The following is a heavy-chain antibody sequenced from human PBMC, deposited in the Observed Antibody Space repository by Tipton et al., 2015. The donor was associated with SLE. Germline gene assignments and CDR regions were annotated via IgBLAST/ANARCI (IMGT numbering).Heavy chain of an antibody. CDR1: GFSISAYC. CDR3: VRPYSYGSVY. Sequence: SLRLSCDASGFSISAYCMSWVRQAPGKGLEWVANIKQDGSEKYYVDSVKGRFNISRDNAKNSLYLQMNSLRAEDTAVYYCVRPYSYGSVYWGQGNLVTVSS. D-gene: IGHD5-18*01. V-gene: IGHV3-7*01. CDR2: IKQDGSEK. J-gene: IGHJ4*02.